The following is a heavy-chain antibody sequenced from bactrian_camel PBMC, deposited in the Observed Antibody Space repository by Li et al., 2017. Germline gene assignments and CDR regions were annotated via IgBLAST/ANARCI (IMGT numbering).Heavy chain of an antibody. J-gene: IGHJ4*01. CDR3: AAGGGNGAFCYTGERSMDY. CDR2: IDSDGTI. CDR1: GAISNNYC. V-gene: IGHV3S9*01. D-gene: IGHD2*01. Sequence: QVQLVESGGGQVQTGGSLRLSCVRSGAISNNYCVGWFRQRPGKAREGVASIDSDGTISYANSVKGRFTISRDNSKNTLYLQMNSLKPEDTAMYYCAAGGGNGAFCYTGERSMDYWGQGTQVTVS.